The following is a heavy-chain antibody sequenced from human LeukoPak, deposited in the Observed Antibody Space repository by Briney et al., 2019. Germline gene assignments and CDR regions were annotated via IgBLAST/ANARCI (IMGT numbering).Heavy chain of an antibody. CDR3: TRAPLRSATDH. Sequence: PSDTLSLTCTGSGDSIGSYDYTWIRHPPGKGLEWIGYVSHSGSSNYSPSLKSRVAMSLDTSKNHFSLKLSSVTAADTAVYYCTRAPLRSATDHWGQGSLVTVSS. V-gene: IGHV4-59*08. D-gene: IGHD3-10*01. CDR1: GDSIGSYD. J-gene: IGHJ4*02. CDR2: VSHSGSS.